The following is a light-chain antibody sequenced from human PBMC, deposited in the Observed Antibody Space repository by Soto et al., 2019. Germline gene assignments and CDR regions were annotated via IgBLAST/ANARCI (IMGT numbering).Light chain of an antibody. CDR3: TSYTTDTTYV. J-gene: IGLJ1*01. CDR1: YSDIGSYDS. V-gene: IGLV2-14*01. CDR2: GVN. Sequence: QSVLTQPASVSGSPGQSITVSCTGTYSDIGSYDSVSWYQHHPGRAPKLLIYGVNRRPSGISYRFSASKSGNTASLNISGLQAEDEANYYCTSYTTDTTYVFGTGTKLTVL.